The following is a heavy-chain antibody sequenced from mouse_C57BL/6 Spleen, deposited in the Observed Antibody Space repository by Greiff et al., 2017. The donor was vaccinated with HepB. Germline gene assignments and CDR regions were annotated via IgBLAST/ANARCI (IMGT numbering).Heavy chain of an antibody. CDR3: AREGELGTWFAY. Sequence: QVQLQQSGPELVKPGASVKISCKASGYAFSSSWMNWVKQRPGKGLEWIGRIYPGDGDTNYNGKFKGKATLTADKSSSTAYMQRSSLTSEDSAVYFCAREGELGTWFAYWGQGTLVTVSA. D-gene: IGHD4-1*01. CDR2: IYPGDGDT. J-gene: IGHJ3*01. CDR1: GYAFSSSW. V-gene: IGHV1-82*01.